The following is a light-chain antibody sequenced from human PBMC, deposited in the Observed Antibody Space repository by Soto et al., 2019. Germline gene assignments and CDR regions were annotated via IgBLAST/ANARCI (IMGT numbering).Light chain of an antibody. CDR2: RNN. V-gene: IGLV1-47*01. J-gene: IGLJ2*01. CDR3: AAWDDSLSGVV. Sequence: QSVLTQPPSASGTPGKGVPTSCSGTSSNIGTNYLYWYQQLPGPAPKLLIYRNNQRPSGVPDRFSGSKSGTSASLAISGLRSEDEADYYCAAWDDSLSGVVFGGGTKVTVL. CDR1: SSNIGTNY.